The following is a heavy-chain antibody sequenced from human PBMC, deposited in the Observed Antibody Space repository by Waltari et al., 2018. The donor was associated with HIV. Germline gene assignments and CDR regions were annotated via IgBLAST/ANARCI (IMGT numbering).Heavy chain of an antibody. V-gene: IGHV3-7*01. CDR1: GFTFNRYW. CDR2: RKQDGSDK. CDR3: ARDWITSGRLDTFDI. D-gene: IGHD6-19*01. J-gene: IGHJ3*02. Sequence: EVQLVESGGGLVQPGGSLRLSCAASGFTFNRYWMTWVRQAPGKRREGVANRKQDGSDKYYVDSVKGRFTISRDNAKNSLYLQMNSRRAEDTAVYYCARDWITSGRLDTFDIWGQGTMVTVSS.